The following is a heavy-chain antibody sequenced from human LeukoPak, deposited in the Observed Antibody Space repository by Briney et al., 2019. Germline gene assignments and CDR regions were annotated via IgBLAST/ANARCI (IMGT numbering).Heavy chain of an antibody. V-gene: IGHV3-48*04. CDR3: ARDSMVRGVLSSIY. D-gene: IGHD3-10*01. CDR1: GFTFSSYS. Sequence: GGSLRLSCAAPGFTFSSYSMNWVRQAPGKGLEWVSYINTGSSTMYYADSVKGRFTISRDNAKNSLYLQMNSLRAEDTAVYYCARDSMVRGVLSSIYWGQGTLVTVSS. CDR2: INTGSSTM. J-gene: IGHJ4*02.